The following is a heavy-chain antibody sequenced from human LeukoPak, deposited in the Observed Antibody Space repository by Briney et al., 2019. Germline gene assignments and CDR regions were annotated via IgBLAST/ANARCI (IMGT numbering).Heavy chain of an antibody. D-gene: IGHD1-1*01. CDR1: GGSFSGYY. J-gene: IGHJ4*02. CDR3: ARGRGTTAQDY. CDR2: INHSGST. Sequence: PSETLSLTRAVYGGSFSGYYWSWIRQPPGKGLEWIGEINHSGSTNYNPSLKSRVTISVDTSRNQFSLKLSSVTAADTAVYYCARGRGTTAQDYWGQGTLVTVSS. V-gene: IGHV4-34*01.